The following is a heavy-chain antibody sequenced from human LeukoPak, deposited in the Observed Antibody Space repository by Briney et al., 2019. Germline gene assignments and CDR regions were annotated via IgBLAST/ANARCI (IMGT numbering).Heavy chain of an antibody. Sequence: GGSLRLSCAASGFTFSRNGMHWVRQAPGKGLEWVALIYYDGSNKYYVDSVKGRFTISRDNSKNMVYLQMNSLRAEDTAVYYCARDLLYSGSYSWYFDLWGRGTSVTVSS. J-gene: IGHJ2*01. CDR2: IYYDGSNK. CDR3: ARDLLYSGSYSWYFDL. D-gene: IGHD1-26*01. CDR1: GFTFSRNG. V-gene: IGHV3-33*01.